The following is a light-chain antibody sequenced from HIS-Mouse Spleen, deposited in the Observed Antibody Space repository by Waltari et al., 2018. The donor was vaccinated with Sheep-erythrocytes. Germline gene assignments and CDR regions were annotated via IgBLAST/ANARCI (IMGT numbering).Light chain of an antibody. CDR1: NLGDKY. CDR3: YSTDSSGNHRV. CDR2: QDS. V-gene: IGLV3-10*01. Sequence: SYELTQPPSVSVSPGQTASITCSGGNLGDKYACWYQQKPGQSPVLVIYQDSKRPSGIPGRFSGSSSGTMATLTISGAQVEDEADYYCYSTDSSGNHRVFGGGTKLTV. J-gene: IGLJ2*01.